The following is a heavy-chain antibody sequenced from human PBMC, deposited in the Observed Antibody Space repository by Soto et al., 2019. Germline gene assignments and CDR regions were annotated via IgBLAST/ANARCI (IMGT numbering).Heavy chain of an antibody. CDR1: GGTFSSYT. CDR2: IIPILGIA. Sequence: GASVTVSCTASGGTFSSYTISWVRQAPGQGLEWMGRIIPILGIANYAQKFQGRVTITADKSTSTAYMELSSLRSEDTAVYYCAREEASGSYYYYYYYYGMDVWGQGTTVTVSS. CDR3: AREEASGSYYYYYYYYGMDV. V-gene: IGHV1-69*04. D-gene: IGHD3-10*01. J-gene: IGHJ6*02.